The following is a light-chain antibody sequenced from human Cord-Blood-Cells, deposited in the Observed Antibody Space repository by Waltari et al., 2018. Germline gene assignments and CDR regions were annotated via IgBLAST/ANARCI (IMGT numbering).Light chain of an antibody. CDR3: QQYDNLLA. CDR1: QDISNY. V-gene: IGKV1-33*01. CDR2: DAS. J-gene: IGKJ4*01. Sequence: LSASVGDRVTITCQASQDISNYLNWYQQKPGKAPKLLIYDASNLETGVPSRFSGSGSGTDFTFTISSLQPEDIATYYCQQYDNLLAFGGGTKVEIK.